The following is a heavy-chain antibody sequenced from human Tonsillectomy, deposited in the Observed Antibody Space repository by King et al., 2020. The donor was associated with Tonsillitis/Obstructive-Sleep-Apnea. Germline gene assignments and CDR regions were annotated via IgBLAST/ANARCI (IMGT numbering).Heavy chain of an antibody. Sequence: VQLVESGGGLVQPGGSLRLSCAASGFTFSSYAMSWVRQAPGKGLDWVSAITGSGDSTYYADSVKGRFTISRDNSKHTLYLQMNSLRAEDTAVYYWAKDRVVYYGTSGYYVGAFDIWGQGTMVTVSS. D-gene: IGHD3-22*01. V-gene: IGHV3-23*04. CDR2: ITGSGDST. CDR3: AKDRVVYYGTSGYYVGAFDI. J-gene: IGHJ3*02. CDR1: GFTFSSYA.